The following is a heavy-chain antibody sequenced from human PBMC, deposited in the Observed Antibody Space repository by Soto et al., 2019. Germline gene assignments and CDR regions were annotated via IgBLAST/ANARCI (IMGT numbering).Heavy chain of an antibody. CDR2: IYSGGTT. CDR3: AGSSSWYGWYYYYGMDV. V-gene: IGHV3-53*01. CDR1: GFTVSSNY. J-gene: IGHJ6*02. D-gene: IGHD6-13*01. Sequence: GGSLRLSCAASGFTVSSNYMSWVRQAPGKGLEWVAGIYSGGTTYYADSVKGRFTISRDNSKNTLYLQMNTLRAEDTAVYYCAGSSSWYGWYYYYGMDVWGQGTTVTVSS.